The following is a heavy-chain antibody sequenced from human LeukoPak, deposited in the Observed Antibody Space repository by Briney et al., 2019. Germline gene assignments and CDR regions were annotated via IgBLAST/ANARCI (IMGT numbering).Heavy chain of an antibody. J-gene: IGHJ2*01. V-gene: IGHV5-51*01. Sequence: GESLKISCKGSGYSFTSYWIGWVRQMPGKGLEWMGIIYPGDSDTRYSPSFQGQVTISADKSISTAYLQWSSLKASDTAMYYCARHVVGSLEPRRNWYFDLWGRGTLVTVSS. CDR2: IYPGDSDT. CDR3: ARHVVGSLEPRRNWYFDL. D-gene: IGHD1-26*01. CDR1: GYSFTSYW.